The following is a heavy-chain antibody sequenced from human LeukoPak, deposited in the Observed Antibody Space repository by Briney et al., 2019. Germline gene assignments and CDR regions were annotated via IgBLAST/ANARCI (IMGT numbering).Heavy chain of an antibody. Sequence: GRSLRLSCAASGFTFDDYAMHWVRQAPGKGLEWVSGISWNSGSIGYADSVKGRFTISRDNAKNSLYLQMNSLRAEDTALYYCAKDISHHPYYFDYWGQGTLVTVSS. V-gene: IGHV3-9*01. CDR3: AKDISHHPYYFDY. J-gene: IGHJ4*02. CDR1: GFTFDDYA. CDR2: ISWNSGSI. D-gene: IGHD1-14*01.